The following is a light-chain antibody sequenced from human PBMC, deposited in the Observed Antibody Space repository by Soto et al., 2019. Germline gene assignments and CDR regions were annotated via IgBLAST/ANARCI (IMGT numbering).Light chain of an antibody. J-gene: IGKJ1*01. CDR2: DAS. V-gene: IGKV1-5*01. CDR3: QQYNSYST. Sequence: DIQMAQSPSTLSASVGDRYTITCPASQSISSWLAWYQQKPGKAPKLLIYDASSLESGVPSRFSGSGSGTEFTLTISSLQPDDFATYYCQQYNSYSTFGQGTKVDIK. CDR1: QSISSW.